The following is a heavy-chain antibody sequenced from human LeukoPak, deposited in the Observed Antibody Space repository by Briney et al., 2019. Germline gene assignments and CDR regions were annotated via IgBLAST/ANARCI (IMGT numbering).Heavy chain of an antibody. D-gene: IGHD3-3*01. CDR1: GGSISSYY. V-gene: IGHV4-59*12. CDR2: IYYSGST. J-gene: IGHJ4*02. Sequence: NASETLSLTCTVSGGSISSYYWSWIRQPPGKGLEWIGYIYYSGSTNYNPSLKSRVTISVDTSKNQFSLKLSSVTAADTAVYYCARVSSVGLYYDFWSGPPLGFDYWGQGTLVTVSS. CDR3: ARVSSVGLYYDFWSGPPLGFDY.